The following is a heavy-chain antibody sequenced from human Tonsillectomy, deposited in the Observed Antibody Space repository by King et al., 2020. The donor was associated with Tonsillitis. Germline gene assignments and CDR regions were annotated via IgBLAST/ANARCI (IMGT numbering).Heavy chain of an antibody. CDR3: ARAPTIFGVVIIYWYFDL. D-gene: IGHD3-3*01. V-gene: IGHV4-4*02. CDR1: GGSISSSNW. Sequence: QLQESGPGLVKPSGTLSLTCAVSGGSISSSNWWSWVRQPPGKGLEWIGEIYHSGSTNYNPSLKSRDTISVDKSKNQFSLNLSSVTAADTAVYYCARAPTIFGVVIIYWYFDLWGRGTLVTVSS. CDR2: IYHSGST. J-gene: IGHJ2*01.